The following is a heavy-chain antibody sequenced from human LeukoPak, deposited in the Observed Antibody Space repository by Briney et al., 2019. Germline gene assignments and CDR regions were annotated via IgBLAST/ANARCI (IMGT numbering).Heavy chain of an antibody. J-gene: IGHJ4*02. CDR2: IYYSGST. D-gene: IGHD6-19*01. CDR1: GGSISSGDYY. Sequence: SETLSLTCTVSGGSISSGDYYWSWIRQPPGKGLEWIGYIYYSGSTYYNPSLKSRVTISVDTSKNQFSLKLSSVTAADTAVYYCARHEGAGTHFDYWGQGTLVTVSS. CDR3: ARHEGAGTHFDY. V-gene: IGHV4-30-4*01.